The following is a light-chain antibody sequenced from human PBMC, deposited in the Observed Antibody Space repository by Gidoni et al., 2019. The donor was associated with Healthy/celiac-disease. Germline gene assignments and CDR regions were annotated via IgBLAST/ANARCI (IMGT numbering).Light chain of an antibody. CDR2: KDS. CDR1: VLAKKY. Sequence: SYELPQPSSVSVSPGQTARITCSGDVLAKKYARWFQQKPGQAPVLVLYKDSERPSGIPERFAGSSSGTTVTLTISGDQVEDEADYYCYSAADNNLKVFGTGTKVTVL. J-gene: IGLJ1*01. CDR3: YSAADNNLKV. V-gene: IGLV3-27*01.